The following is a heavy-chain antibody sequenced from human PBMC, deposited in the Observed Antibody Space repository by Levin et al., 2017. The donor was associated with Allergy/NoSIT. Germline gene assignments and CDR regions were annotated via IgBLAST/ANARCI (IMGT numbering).Heavy chain of an antibody. J-gene: IGHJ3*02. Sequence: SQTLSLTCTVSGGSIRSSSYYWGWIRQPPGKGLEWIGSIYYSGSTYYNPSLKSRVTISVDTSKNQFSLKLSSVTAADTAVYYCARTITMVRGVISAFDIWGQGTMVTVSS. D-gene: IGHD3-10*01. CDR3: ARTITMVRGVISAFDI. CDR2: IYYSGST. V-gene: IGHV4-39*07. CDR1: GGSIRSSSYY.